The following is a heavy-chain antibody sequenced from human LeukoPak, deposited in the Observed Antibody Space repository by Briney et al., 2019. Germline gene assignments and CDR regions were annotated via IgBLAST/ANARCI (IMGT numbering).Heavy chain of an antibody. J-gene: IGHJ4*02. V-gene: IGHV1-69*04. Sequence: SVKVSCKASGGTFSSYAISWVRQAHGQGLEWMGRIIPILGIANYAQKFQGRVTITADKSTSTAYMELSSLRSEDTAVYYCARARAATTPFDYWGQGTLVTVSS. CDR1: GGTFSSYA. CDR2: IIPILGIA. D-gene: IGHD5-24*01. CDR3: ARARAATTPFDY.